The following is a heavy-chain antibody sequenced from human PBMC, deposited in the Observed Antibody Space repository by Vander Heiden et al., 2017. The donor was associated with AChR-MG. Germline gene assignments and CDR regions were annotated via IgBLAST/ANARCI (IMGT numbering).Heavy chain of an antibody. D-gene: IGHD6-25*01. V-gene: IGHV4-4*02. Sequence: QVHLQESGPGLVQPSGTLSLPCVVSGDPISSSSWWWRVRQSPGKGLEWVGGIYHTERTSYKPSLKGRVSMSVDKSKNQFSLSLNSETAADTAVYYCARDSKDSRGYSHWYFDLCGRGTLVTVSS. CDR3: ARDSKDSRGYSHWYFDL. CDR2: IYHTERT. J-gene: IGHJ2*01. CDR1: GDPISSSSW.